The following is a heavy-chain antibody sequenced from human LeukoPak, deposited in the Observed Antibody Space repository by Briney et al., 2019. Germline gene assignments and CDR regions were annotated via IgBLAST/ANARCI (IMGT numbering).Heavy chain of an antibody. CDR3: ANSGYDSSGLWYFDY. D-gene: IGHD3-22*01. J-gene: IGHJ4*02. CDR2: ISAYNGNT. V-gene: IGHV1-18*01. CDR1: GYTFTSYG. Sequence: ASVKVSCKASGYTFTSYGISWVRQAPGQGLEWMGWISAYNGNTNYAQKLQGRVTMTTDTSTSTAHMELRSLRSDDTAVYYCANSGYDSSGLWYFDYWGQRTLVTVSS.